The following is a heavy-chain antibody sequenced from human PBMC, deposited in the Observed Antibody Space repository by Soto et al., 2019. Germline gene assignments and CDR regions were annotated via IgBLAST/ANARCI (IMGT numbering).Heavy chain of an antibody. J-gene: IGHJ4*02. CDR1: GFDFSNTW. D-gene: IGHD1-20*01. CDR3: AKDWYHTIDS. V-gene: IGHV3-74*01. CDR2: INSDGSSI. Sequence: PGGSLRLSRATSGFDFSNTWIHWVRQVPGQGLVWVSRINSDGSSIIYADSVKGRFTLSRDNAKNTVHLQMSSLRVEDTAVYYCAKDWYHTIDSWGQGIPVTVSS.